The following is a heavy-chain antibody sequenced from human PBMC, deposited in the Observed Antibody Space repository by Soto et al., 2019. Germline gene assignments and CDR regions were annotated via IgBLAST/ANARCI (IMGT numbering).Heavy chain of an antibody. J-gene: IGHJ4*02. CDR1: GGSINNHY. CDR2: IYYTGST. Sequence: QVHLQESGPGLVKPSETLSLTCTVSGGSINNHYWSWIRQPPGKGLEWIGYIYYTGSTNYNPSLKSRVPMSVEPSKNQCSLKLASLTAADTAIYYCARANWYSEYWGQGTLVTVSS. D-gene: IGHD7-27*01. CDR3: ARANWYSEY. V-gene: IGHV4-59*11.